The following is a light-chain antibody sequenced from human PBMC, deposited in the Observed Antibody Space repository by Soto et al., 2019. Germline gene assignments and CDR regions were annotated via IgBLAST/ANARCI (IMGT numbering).Light chain of an antibody. CDR3: ATWDDSLSGPSYV. CDR1: SSNIGINY. CDR2: RNN. V-gene: IGLV1-47*01. J-gene: IGLJ1*01. Sequence: QSVLTQPPSASGTPGQRVTISCSGSSSNIGINYVYWYQRLPGTAPKLLIYRNNQRPSGVPDRFSGSKSGTSASLAISGLRSEDEGDYYCATWDDSLSGPSYVFGTGTQLTVL.